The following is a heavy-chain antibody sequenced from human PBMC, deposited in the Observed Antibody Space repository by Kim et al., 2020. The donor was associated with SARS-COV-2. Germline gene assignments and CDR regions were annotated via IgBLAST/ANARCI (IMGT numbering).Heavy chain of an antibody. CDR2: IYSGGST. D-gene: IGHD3-10*01. CDR1: GFTVSSNY. Sequence: GGSLRLSCAASGFTVSSNYMSWVRQAPGKGLEWVSVIYSGGSTYYADSVKGRFTISRDNSKNTLYLQMNSLRAEDTAVDYCARDGVRFGELRYSYGMDVWGQGTTVTVSS. CDR3: ARDGVRFGELRYSYGMDV. V-gene: IGHV3-53*01. J-gene: IGHJ6*02.